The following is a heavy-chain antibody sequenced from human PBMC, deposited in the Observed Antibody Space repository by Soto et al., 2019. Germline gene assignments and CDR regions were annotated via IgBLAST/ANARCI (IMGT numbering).Heavy chain of an antibody. CDR3: ARRARPDFYYMDV. D-gene: IGHD6-6*01. J-gene: IGHJ6*03. CDR1: GFTLSGYA. CDR2: ISSNGVGT. V-gene: IGHV3-64*01. Sequence: EVQLAESGGGLAQPGGSLRLSCAASGFTLSGYAMDWVRQAPGKGREYVSGISSNGVGTYYANSVQGRFTISRDNSKNTVYLQMGSLRPEDMAVYYCARRARPDFYYMDVWGQGTTVTVSS.